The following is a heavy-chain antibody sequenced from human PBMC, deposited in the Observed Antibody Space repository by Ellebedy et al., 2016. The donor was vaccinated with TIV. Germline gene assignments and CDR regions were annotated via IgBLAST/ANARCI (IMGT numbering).Heavy chain of an antibody. Sequence: GESLKISCAASGFPFSSYWMHWVRQAPGKGLVWVSRINSDGSRTSYADSVKGRFTISRDNAKNTLYLQMNSLRAEDTAVYYCARVGYCSSTSCYGHFDYWGQGTLVTVSS. CDR3: ARVGYCSSTSCYGHFDY. J-gene: IGHJ4*02. D-gene: IGHD2-2*03. CDR1: GFPFSSYW. CDR2: INSDGSRT. V-gene: IGHV3-74*01.